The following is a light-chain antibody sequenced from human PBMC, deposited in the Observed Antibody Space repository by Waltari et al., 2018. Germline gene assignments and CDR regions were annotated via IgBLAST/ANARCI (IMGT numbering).Light chain of an antibody. CDR3: QQSYSTPRT. V-gene: IGKV1-39*01. J-gene: IGKJ4*01. CDR1: QSISSY. Sequence: DIQMTQSPSSLSASLGARVTNTGRASQSISSYLNWYQQKPGKDSKLLIYAASSLQSGVPSRFSGSGSGTDFTLTISSLQPEDFATYYCQQSYSTPRTFGGGTKVEIK. CDR2: AAS.